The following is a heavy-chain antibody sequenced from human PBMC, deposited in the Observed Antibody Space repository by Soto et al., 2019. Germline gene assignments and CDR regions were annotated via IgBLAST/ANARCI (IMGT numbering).Heavy chain of an antibody. Sequence: QVQLVQSGAEVKKPGSSVKVSCKASGGTFSSYAISWVRQAPGQGLEWMGGIIPIFGTANYAQKFQGRVTITADESTSTAYMELGSLSSEDTAVYYCAGRGEDIVVVPAAVPYYYYGMDVWGQGTTVTVSS. J-gene: IGHJ6*02. V-gene: IGHV1-69*01. CDR1: GGTFSSYA. CDR3: AGRGEDIVVVPAAVPYYYYGMDV. CDR2: IIPIFGTA. D-gene: IGHD2-2*02.